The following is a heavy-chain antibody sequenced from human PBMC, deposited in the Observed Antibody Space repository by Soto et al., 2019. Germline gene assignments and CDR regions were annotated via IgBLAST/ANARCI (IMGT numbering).Heavy chain of an antibody. CDR1: GFTFTSYG. CDR3: VSDRGYGHASVPYS. V-gene: IGHV3-30*03. D-gene: IGHD5-18*01. CDR2: ISYDGGIQ. Sequence: QAHLVESGGGVVQPGRSLRLSCAASGFTFTSYGMHWVRQAPGTRLEWVAVISYDGGIQHYADSVKGRFTISRDNSKNMVLLQMNSLGAEDSAVYYCVSDRGYGHASVPYSWGQGTLVSVSS. J-gene: IGHJ4*02.